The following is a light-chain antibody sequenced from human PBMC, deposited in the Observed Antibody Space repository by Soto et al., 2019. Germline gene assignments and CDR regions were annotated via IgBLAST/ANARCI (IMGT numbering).Light chain of an antibody. CDR2: DAS. CDR3: QQYNSYPWT. J-gene: IGKJ1*01. CDR1: QSISSW. Sequence: DIQMTQSPSTLSVSVGDRVTITCRASQSISSWLAWYQQKPGKAPKLLIYDASSLESGVPSRFSGSGSGTEFTLTISSLQPDDFATYYCQQYNSYPWTFGQGTKVDIQ. V-gene: IGKV1-5*01.